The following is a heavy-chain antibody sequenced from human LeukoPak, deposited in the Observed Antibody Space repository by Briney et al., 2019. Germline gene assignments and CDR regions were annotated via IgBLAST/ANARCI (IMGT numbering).Heavy chain of an antibody. V-gene: IGHV4-59*01. CDR3: ARARNYGGNSGSWFDP. CDR1: GGSISSYY. D-gene: IGHD4-23*01. J-gene: IGHJ5*02. Sequence: SETLSLTCTVSGGSISSYYWSWIRQPPGKGLEWIGYIYYSGSTNYNPSLKSRVTISVDTSKNQFSLKLSSVTAADTAVYYRARARNYGGNSGSWFDPWGQGTLVTVSS. CDR2: IYYSGST.